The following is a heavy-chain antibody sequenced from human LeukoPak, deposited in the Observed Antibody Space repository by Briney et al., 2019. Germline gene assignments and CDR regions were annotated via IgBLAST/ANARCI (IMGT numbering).Heavy chain of an antibody. V-gene: IGHV1-2*02. Sequence: ASVKVSCKASGYTFTGYYMHWVRQAPGQGLEWMGWINPNSGGTNYAQKFQGRVTMTRDTSISTAYMELSRLRSDDTAVYYCAGVSAKSIAALDAFDIWGQGTMVTVSS. J-gene: IGHJ3*02. D-gene: IGHD6-6*01. CDR2: INPNSGGT. CDR3: AGVSAKSIAALDAFDI. CDR1: GYTFTGYY.